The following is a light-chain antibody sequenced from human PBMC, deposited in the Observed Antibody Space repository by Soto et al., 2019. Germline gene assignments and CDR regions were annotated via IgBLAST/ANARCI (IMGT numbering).Light chain of an antibody. Sequence: DIQITQSPSSLSASVGHRATIACRASQSISSYLNWYQQKPGKAPKLLIYAASSLQSGVPSRFSGSGSGTDFTLTISSLQPEDFATYYCQQSYSTPWTFGQGTKVDI. J-gene: IGKJ1*01. CDR3: QQSYSTPWT. V-gene: IGKV1-39*01. CDR1: QSISSY. CDR2: AAS.